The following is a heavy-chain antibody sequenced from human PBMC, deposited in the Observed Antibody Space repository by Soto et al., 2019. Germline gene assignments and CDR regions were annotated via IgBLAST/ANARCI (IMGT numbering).Heavy chain of an antibody. J-gene: IGHJ6*02. D-gene: IGHD5-18*01. CDR1: GFTFSSYA. V-gene: IGHV3-23*01. CDR2: IVASGTPT. CDR3: ARYIPGVRYYGMDV. Sequence: EVQLLESGGGLVQPGGSLRLSCAASGFTFSSYAMKWVRQAPGKGLEWVSLIVASGTPTYYADSGKGRFTISRDNSGNTLFLEMYSLRAEDTAVYYCARYIPGVRYYGMDVWGQGTTVTVSS.